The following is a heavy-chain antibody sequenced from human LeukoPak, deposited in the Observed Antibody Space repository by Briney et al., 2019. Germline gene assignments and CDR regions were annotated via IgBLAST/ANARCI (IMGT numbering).Heavy chain of an antibody. CDR2: IIPRVGLT. V-gene: IGHV1-69*02. CDR1: GGTLSSYP. D-gene: IGHD6-13*01. J-gene: IGHJ5*02. CDR3: ARPRGDAAGVENWFDP. Sequence: AAVKVSCKASGGTLSSYPFTWVRQAPGHGLELMGKIIPRVGLTKYAERFQGRITLTADTSTSIAYMELSSLTSDDTAVYYCARPRGDAAGVENWFDPWGPGTLVIVSS.